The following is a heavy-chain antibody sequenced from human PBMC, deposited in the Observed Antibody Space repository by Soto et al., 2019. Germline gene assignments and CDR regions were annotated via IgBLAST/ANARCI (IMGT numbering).Heavy chain of an antibody. D-gene: IGHD5-12*01. CDR1: GGTFSSYA. CDR3: ARRMHGGYNAFDI. Sequence: SVKVSCKASGGTFSSYAISWVRQAPGQGLEWMGGIIPIFGTANYAQKFQGRVTITADESTSTAYLELSSLRPEDTAVYYCARRMHGGYNAFDIWGQGTMVTFSS. CDR2: IIPIFGTA. J-gene: IGHJ3*02. V-gene: IGHV1-69*13.